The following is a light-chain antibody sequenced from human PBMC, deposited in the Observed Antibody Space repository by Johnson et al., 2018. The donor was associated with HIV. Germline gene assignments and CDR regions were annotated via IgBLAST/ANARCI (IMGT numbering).Light chain of an antibody. CDR3: GSWDSSLSAGGV. CDR2: ENN. J-gene: IGLJ1*01. Sequence: SVLTQPPSVSAAPGQKVTISCSGSSSNIANNYVSWYQQLPGTAPKLLIYENNKRPSGIPDRFSGSKSGTSATLGITGLQTGYEADYYCGSWDSSLSAGGVFGTGTKVTVL. V-gene: IGLV1-51*02. CDR1: SSNIANNY.